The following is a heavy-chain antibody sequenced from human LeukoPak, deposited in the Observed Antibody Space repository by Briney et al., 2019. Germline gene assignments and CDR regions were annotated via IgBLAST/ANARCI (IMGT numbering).Heavy chain of an antibody. CDR2: IYYSGST. V-gene: IGHV4-61*05. D-gene: IGHD5-18*01. Sequence: PSETLSLTCSVSGGSLSSSSYYWGWIRQPPGKGLEWIGYIYYSGSTNYNPSLKSRVTISVDTSKNQFSLKLSPVTAADTAVYYCARGRRIQLWSYPYYFDYWGQGTLVTVSS. J-gene: IGHJ4*02. CDR3: ARGRRIQLWSYPYYFDY. CDR1: GGSLSSSSYY.